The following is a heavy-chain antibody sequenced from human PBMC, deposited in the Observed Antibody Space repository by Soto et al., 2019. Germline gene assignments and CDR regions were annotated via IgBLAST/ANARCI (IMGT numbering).Heavy chain of an antibody. CDR1: GYTFTSYG. J-gene: IGHJ5*02. V-gene: IGHV1-18*01. CDR3: ARDGQKTGPYNWFDP. Sequence: ASVKVSCKASGYTFTSYGISWVRQAPGQGLEWMGWISAYNGNTNYAQKLQGRVTMTTDTSTSTAYMELRSLRSDDTAVYYCARDGQKTGPYNWFDPWGQGTLVTVSS. CDR2: ISAYNGNT. D-gene: IGHD1-1*01.